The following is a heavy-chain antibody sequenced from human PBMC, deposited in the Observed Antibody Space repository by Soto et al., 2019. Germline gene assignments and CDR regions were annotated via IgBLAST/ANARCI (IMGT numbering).Heavy chain of an antibody. D-gene: IGHD3-9*01. CDR2: IIPIFGTA. CDR3: ARARTGYYDILTGYSREYYFDY. J-gene: IGHJ4*02. CDR1: GGTFSSYA. Sequence: QVQLVQSGAEVKKPGSSVKVSCKASGGTFSSYAISWVRQAPGQGLEWMGGIIPIFGTANYAQKFQGRVMITADESTSTAYMELRSLRSEDTAVYYCARARTGYYDILTGYSREYYFDYWCQGTLVTVSS. V-gene: IGHV1-69*12.